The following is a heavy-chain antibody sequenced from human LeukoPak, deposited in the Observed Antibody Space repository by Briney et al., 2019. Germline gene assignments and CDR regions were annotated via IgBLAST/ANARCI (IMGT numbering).Heavy chain of an antibody. Sequence: ASVKVSCKASGGTFTSNYIHWVRQAPGQGLEWMGMIYPRDGSTSYAQKFQGRVTVTRDTSTSTVHMELSGLRSEDTAVYYCARDQEGFDYWGQGTLVTVSS. J-gene: IGHJ4*02. CDR2: IYPRDGST. CDR1: GGTFTSNY. CDR3: ARDQEGFDY. V-gene: IGHV1-46*01.